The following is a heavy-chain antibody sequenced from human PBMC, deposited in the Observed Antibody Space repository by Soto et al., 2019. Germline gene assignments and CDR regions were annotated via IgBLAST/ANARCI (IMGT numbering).Heavy chain of an antibody. J-gene: IGHJ6*04. D-gene: IGHD3-10*01. Sequence: QVQLQESGPGLVKPSETLSLSCTVSGGSISSYYWSWIRQPPGKGMEWIGYVHHSWGSTYNPSLPSRAAISLDTSRSQFSLTLTSVTATDTAVYYCARQGFGALQGLVDVWGKGTTVTVSS. CDR2: VHHSWGS. V-gene: IGHV4-59*08. CDR1: GGSISSYY. CDR3: ARQGFGALQGLVDV.